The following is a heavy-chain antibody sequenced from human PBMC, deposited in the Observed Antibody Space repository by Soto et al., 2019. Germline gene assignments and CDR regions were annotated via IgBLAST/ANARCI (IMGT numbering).Heavy chain of an antibody. CDR2: IYHSGST. CDR3: ARSLTYYDYVWGSYRFVNYFDY. D-gene: IGHD3-16*02. Sequence: SETLSLTCAVSGGSISSGGYSWSWIRQPPGKGLEWIGYIYHSGSTYYNPSLKSRVTISVDRSKNQFSLKLSSVTAADTAVYYCARSLTYYDYVWGSYRFVNYFDYWGQGTLVTVSS. J-gene: IGHJ4*02. V-gene: IGHV4-30-2*01. CDR1: GGSISSGGYS.